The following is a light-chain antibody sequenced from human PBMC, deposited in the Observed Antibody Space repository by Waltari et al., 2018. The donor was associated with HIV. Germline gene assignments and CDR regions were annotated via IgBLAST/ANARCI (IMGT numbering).Light chain of an antibody. CDR2: ENH. Sequence: QSVLTQPPSVSAAPGQKVTISCSGSTSNLGDNFVSWYQQHPGTAPRLLIYENHHRPSGTPDRFSGSKSGTSATLGITGLQAGDEAVYFCGTWDNSLSAGVFGGGTRLTVL. CDR3: GTWDNSLSAGV. J-gene: IGLJ2*01. V-gene: IGLV1-51*02. CDR1: TSNLGDNF.